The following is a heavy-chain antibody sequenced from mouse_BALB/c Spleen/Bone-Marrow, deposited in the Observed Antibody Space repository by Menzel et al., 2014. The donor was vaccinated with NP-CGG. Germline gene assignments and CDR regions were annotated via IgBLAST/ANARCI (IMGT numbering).Heavy chain of an antibody. CDR2: IDPYNGGT. J-gene: IGHJ2*01. Sequence: VQLQQSGPELVKPGASMKISCKASGFSFTGYTMNWVKQSLAGYLEWIGLIDPYNGGTSYNLKFKGKATLTVDKSFSTAYMELLSLTSEDSAVYYCARADYYFDYWGQGTTLTVSS. CDR3: ARADYYFDY. V-gene: IGHV1-26*01. CDR1: GFSFTGYT.